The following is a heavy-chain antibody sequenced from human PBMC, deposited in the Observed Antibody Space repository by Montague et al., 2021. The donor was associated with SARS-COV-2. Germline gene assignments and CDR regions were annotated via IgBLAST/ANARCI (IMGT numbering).Heavy chain of an antibody. CDR2: VTTSGTT. CDR3: ARTPTRPLSLDS. CDR1: GGSITGFS. D-gene: IGHD6-6*01. J-gene: IGHJ4*02. V-gene: IGHV4-4*07. Sequence: ETLSLTCAVSGGSITGFSWSWVRQPAGKGLEWIGRVTTSGTTNYSPSLRSRVTMSVDASKNQFSLNLNSVTAADTAIYYCARTPTRPLSLDSWGQGTLVTVSS.